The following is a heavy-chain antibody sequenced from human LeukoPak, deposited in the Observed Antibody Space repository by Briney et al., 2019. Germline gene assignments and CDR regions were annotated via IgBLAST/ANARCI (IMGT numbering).Heavy chain of an antibody. CDR1: GGSISSSSYY. CDR2: IYYSGST. CDR3: ARGFVVVPAASRFDP. V-gene: IGHV4-39*01. D-gene: IGHD2-2*01. J-gene: IGHJ5*02. Sequence: PSETLSLTCTVSGGSISSSSYYWGWIRQPPGKGLEWIGSIYYSGSTYYNPSLKSRVTISVDTSKNQFSLKLSSVTAADTAVYYCARGFVVVPAASRFDPWGQGTLVTVSS.